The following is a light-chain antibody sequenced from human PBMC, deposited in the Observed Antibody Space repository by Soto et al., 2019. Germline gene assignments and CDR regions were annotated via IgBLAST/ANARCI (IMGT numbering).Light chain of an antibody. CDR2: GAS. Sequence: IVLTHSPGTLSLSPGERATLSCRASQSVSGSYLAWHQQKPGQAPRLLIYGASSRATGIPDRSTGSGSGTDFTLTISRLEPEDFAVYYCQQYGGSPRTFGQGTRLEIK. CDR3: QQYGGSPRT. J-gene: IGKJ5*01. V-gene: IGKV3-20*01. CDR1: QSVSGSY.